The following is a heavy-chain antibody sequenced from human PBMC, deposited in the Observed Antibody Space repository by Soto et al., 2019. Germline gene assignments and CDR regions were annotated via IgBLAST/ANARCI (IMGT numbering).Heavy chain of an antibody. CDR2: IDPSDSYT. J-gene: IGHJ4*02. CDR3: ARWEYSSSDDY. Sequence: PGESLKISCKCSVYSFTSYWISWVRQMPGKGLEWMGRIDPSDSYTNYSPSFQGHVTISAGKSISTAYLQWSSLKASDTAMYYCARWEYSSSDDYWGQGTLVTVSS. CDR1: VYSFTSYW. D-gene: IGHD6-6*01. V-gene: IGHV5-10-1*01.